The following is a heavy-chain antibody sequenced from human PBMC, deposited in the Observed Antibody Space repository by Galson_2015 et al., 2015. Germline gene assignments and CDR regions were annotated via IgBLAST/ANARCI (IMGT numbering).Heavy chain of an antibody. V-gene: IGHV3-23*01. CDR1: GFTFTTYA. CDR2: IRGSGGST. Sequence: SLRLSCAASGFTFTTYAMSWVRQAPGRGLEWVSAIRGSGGSTYYADSVKGRFTITRDNSKNTLFLQMHSLRAENTAVYYCEKGLLVPRGLSFDSWGQGTLLTVSS. D-gene: IGHD5-12*01. CDR3: EKGLLVPRGLSFDS. J-gene: IGHJ4*02.